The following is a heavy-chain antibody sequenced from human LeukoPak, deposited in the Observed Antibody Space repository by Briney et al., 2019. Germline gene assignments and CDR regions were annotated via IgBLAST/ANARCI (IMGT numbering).Heavy chain of an antibody. Sequence: PSETLSLTCTVSGGSISSYYWSWIRQPPGKGLEWIGYIYYSGSTNYNPSLKSRVTISVDTSKNQFSLKLSSVTAADTAVYYCAGTTLDYYDSSGSYAFDIWGQGTMVTVSP. CDR1: GGSISSYY. D-gene: IGHD3-22*01. CDR3: AGTTLDYYDSSGSYAFDI. CDR2: IYYSGST. V-gene: IGHV4-59*01. J-gene: IGHJ3*02.